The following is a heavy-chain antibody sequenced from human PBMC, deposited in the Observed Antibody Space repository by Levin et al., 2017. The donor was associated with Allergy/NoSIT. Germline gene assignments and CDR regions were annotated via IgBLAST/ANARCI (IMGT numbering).Heavy chain of an antibody. CDR2: FHYGGNT. J-gene: IGHJ4*02. V-gene: IGHV4-39*01. D-gene: IGHD2-21*01. Sequence: SETLSLTCTVSGGSISSSTYYWGWIRQPPGKGLEWIGNFHYGGNTYYNPSLKSRLTISVDTSKNQFSLKLTSVTAADTAVYYCARPMTELWIHPIEDWGQGTLVTVSS. CDR3: ARPMTELWIHPIED. CDR1: GGSISSSTYY.